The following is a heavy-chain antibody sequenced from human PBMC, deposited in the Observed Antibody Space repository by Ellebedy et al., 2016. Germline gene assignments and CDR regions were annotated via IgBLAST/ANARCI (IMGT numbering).Heavy chain of an antibody. V-gene: IGHV1-46*01. CDR2: INPSGGST. Sequence: ASVKVSXKASGYTFTSYYMHWVRQAPGQGLEWMGIINPSGGSTSYAQKCQGRVTMTRDTFTSTVYMELSSLRSEDTAVYYCATQNILTGYSPEYWGQGTLVTVSS. J-gene: IGHJ4*02. D-gene: IGHD3-9*01. CDR1: GYTFTSYY. CDR3: ATQNILTGYSPEY.